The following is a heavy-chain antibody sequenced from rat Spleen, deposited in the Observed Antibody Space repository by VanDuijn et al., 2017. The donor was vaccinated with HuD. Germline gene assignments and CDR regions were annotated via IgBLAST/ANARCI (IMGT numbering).Heavy chain of an antibody. V-gene: IGHV5-58*01. J-gene: IGHJ3*01. CDR3: TREIIRGTKDWFTH. D-gene: IGHD4-3*01. Sequence: EVQLVESDGGLVQPGRSLKLSCAASGFTFSNYWMYWIRQAPGKGLEWVSSISTDGGSTSYLDSVKGRFTISRDNAENTVHLQMKSLRSEDTATYYCTREIIRGTKDWFTHWGQGTLVTVSS. CDR1: GFTFSNYW. CDR2: ISTDGGST.